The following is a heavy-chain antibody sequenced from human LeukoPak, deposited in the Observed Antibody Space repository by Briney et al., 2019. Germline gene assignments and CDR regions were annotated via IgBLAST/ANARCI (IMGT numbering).Heavy chain of an antibody. V-gene: IGHV4-39*01. CDR1: GGSITSTYY. CDR2: IYYSGSA. J-gene: IGHJ6*02. Sequence: SETLSLTCSVSGGSITSTYYWGWIRQPPGKGLEWIGSIYYSGSAYSNPSLKSRVTISVDTPKNQFSLKLSSVTAADTAVYYCARGFGASYFFGMDVWGQGTTVTVS. D-gene: IGHD3-16*01. CDR3: ARGFGASYFFGMDV.